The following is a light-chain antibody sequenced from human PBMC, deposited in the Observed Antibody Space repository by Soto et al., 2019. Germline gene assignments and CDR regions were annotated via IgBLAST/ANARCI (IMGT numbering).Light chain of an antibody. CDR2: DAS. CDR1: QSVSSY. Sequence: EIVLTQSPATLSLSPGERATLSCRASQSVSSYLAWYQQKPGQAPRLIMYDASNRATGIPARFSSSGSVTDFTLTIRSLEPEAFAGYYCEERSNLPLTFGGGTKGEIK. V-gene: IGKV3-11*01. CDR3: EERSNLPLT. J-gene: IGKJ4*01.